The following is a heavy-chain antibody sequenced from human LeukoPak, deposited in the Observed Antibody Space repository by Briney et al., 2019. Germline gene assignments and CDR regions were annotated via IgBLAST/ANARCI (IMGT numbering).Heavy chain of an antibody. CDR3: ARSSYDFWSGKLPYYFDY. CDR1: GFTFSSYW. J-gene: IGHJ4*02. Sequence: PGGSLRLSCAASGFTFSSYWMSWVRQAPGKGLEWVANIKQDGSEKYYVDSVKGRFTISRDNAKNSLYLQMNSLRAEDTALYYCARSSYDFWSGKLPYYFDYWGQGTLDTVSS. V-gene: IGHV3-7*03. D-gene: IGHD3-3*01. CDR2: IKQDGSEK.